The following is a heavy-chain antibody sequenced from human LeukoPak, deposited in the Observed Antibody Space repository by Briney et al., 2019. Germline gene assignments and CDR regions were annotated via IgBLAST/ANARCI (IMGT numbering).Heavy chain of an antibody. CDR3: ATSRDDYHANRPSDY. CDR1: GGSISSAY. Sequence: SETLSLTCNVSGGSISSAYGSWIRQPPGKGLEWIGYIFYSGTTNYNPSLKSRVTISLDTSKKHFSLKLTSVTAEDPAIYYCATSRDDYHANRPSDYWGQRTLVTVSS. J-gene: IGHJ4*02. CDR2: IFYSGTT. V-gene: IGHV4-59*01. D-gene: IGHD5-24*01.